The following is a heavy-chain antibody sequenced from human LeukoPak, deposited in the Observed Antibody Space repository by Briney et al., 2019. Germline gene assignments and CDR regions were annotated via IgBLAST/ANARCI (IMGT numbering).Heavy chain of an antibody. Sequence: GGSLRLSCAASGFTFSSYAMSWVRQAPGKGLEWVSAISGSGGSTYYADPVKGRFTISRDNSKNTLYLQMNSLRAEDTAVYYCAKDRVIYDSSGPIDYWGQGTLVTVSS. J-gene: IGHJ4*02. V-gene: IGHV3-23*01. CDR3: AKDRVIYDSSGPIDY. CDR1: GFTFSSYA. CDR2: ISGSGGST. D-gene: IGHD3-22*01.